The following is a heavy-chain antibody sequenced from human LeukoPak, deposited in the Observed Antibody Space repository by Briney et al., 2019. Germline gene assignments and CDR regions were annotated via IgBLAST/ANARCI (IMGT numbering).Heavy chain of an antibody. V-gene: IGHV3-53*01. J-gene: IGHJ4*02. CDR3: ARSRWYYYDSSGYYFDY. CDR1: GFTFSSNY. CDR2: IYSGGST. D-gene: IGHD3-22*01. Sequence: PGGSLRLSCAASGFTFSSNYMSWVRQAPGKGLEWVSVIYSGGSTYFSESVKGRFTISRDNSKNTLYLQMNSLRAEDTAVYYCARSRWYYYDSSGYYFDYWGQGTLVTVSS.